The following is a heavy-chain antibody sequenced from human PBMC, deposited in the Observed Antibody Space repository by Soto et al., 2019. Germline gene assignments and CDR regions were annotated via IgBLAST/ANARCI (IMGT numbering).Heavy chain of an antibody. V-gene: IGHV3-23*01. CDR2: ISGSGGTR. CDR3: AKGGFSGSWVYYFDF. D-gene: IGHD6-25*01. J-gene: IGHJ4*02. CDR1: GVTFSSYA. Sequence: EVQLLESGGGLIQPGGSQRLSCAASGVTFSSYAMNWVRQAPGKGLEWVSGISGSGGTRDYADSVRGRFTISRDNFKNILYVEMNSLRVEDTAVYYCAKGGFSGSWVYYFDFWGQGTVLTVSS.